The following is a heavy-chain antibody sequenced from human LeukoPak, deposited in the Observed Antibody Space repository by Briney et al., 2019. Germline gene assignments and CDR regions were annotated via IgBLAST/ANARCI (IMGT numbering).Heavy chain of an antibody. Sequence: PGGSLRLSCAASGFTFRSYGMHWVRQAPGKGLVWVSRISSDGTSTTYADSVKGRFTISRGNAKNTLYLQLDSLRAEDTAIYYCASPGWSDALDMWGQGTRVTVSS. V-gene: IGHV3-74*01. D-gene: IGHD2-15*01. CDR3: ASPGWSDALDM. J-gene: IGHJ3*02. CDR2: ISSDGTST. CDR1: GFTFRSYG.